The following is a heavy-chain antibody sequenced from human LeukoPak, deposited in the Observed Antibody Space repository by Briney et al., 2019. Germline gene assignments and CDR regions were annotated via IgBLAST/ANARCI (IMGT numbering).Heavy chain of an antibody. CDR2: FDPEDGQT. CDR1: GYTLTELS. D-gene: IGHD3-10*01. V-gene: IGHV1-24*01. J-gene: IGHJ4*02. Sequence: ASVKVSCKVYGYTLTELSMHWVRQAPGKGLEWMGGFDPEDGQTIYAQKFQGRVTMTEDTSTNTAYMELSSLRFEDTAVYYCASEPEYYGLGSPFHYWGQRTLVTVSS. CDR3: ASEPEYYGLGSPFHY.